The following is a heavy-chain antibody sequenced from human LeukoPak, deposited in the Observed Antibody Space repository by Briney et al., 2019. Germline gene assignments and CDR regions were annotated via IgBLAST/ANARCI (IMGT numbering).Heavy chain of an antibody. Sequence: GGSLRLSCAASGFTFSSYSMNWVRQAPGKGLEWVSYISSSSSTRYYADSVKGRFTISRDNAQNSLFLQMNSLRAEDTAVYYCASGIRRIPTSAETDYWGQGTLVTVSS. V-gene: IGHV3-48*01. J-gene: IGHJ4*02. CDR3: ASGIRRIPTSAETDY. CDR1: GFTFSSYS. D-gene: IGHD1-14*01. CDR2: ISSSSSTR.